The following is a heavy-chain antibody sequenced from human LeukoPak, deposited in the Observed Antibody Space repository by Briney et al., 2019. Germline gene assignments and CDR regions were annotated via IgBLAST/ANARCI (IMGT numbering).Heavy chain of an antibody. J-gene: IGHJ4*02. Sequence: GGSLRLSCAASGFTFDDYAMHWVRQAPGKGLEWVACITWNSGSIVYADSVKGRFTISRDNAKNSLYVQMNSLRAEDTALYYCAKSPLPDSSGYYTLWDWGQGTLVTVSS. CDR1: GFTFDDYA. CDR3: AKSPLPDSSGYYTLWD. CDR2: ITWNSGSI. V-gene: IGHV3-9*01. D-gene: IGHD3-22*01.